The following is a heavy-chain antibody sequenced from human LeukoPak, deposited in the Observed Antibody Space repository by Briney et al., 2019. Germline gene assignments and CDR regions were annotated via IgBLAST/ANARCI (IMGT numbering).Heavy chain of an antibody. Sequence: GGSLRLSCAASGFTFNSYAMHWVRQAPGKGLEWVSAISGSGSSTYYADSVRGRFTISRDNSKNTLFLQMNSLRAGDTAAYYCAKDSFNYGDNGPGHYWGQGTLVTVSS. V-gene: IGHV3-23*01. D-gene: IGHD4-17*01. CDR1: GFTFNSYA. CDR2: ISGSGSST. J-gene: IGHJ4*02. CDR3: AKDSFNYGDNGPGHY.